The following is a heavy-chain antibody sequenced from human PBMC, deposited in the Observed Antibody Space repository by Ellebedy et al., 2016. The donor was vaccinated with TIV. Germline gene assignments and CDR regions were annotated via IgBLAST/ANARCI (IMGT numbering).Heavy chain of an antibody. V-gene: IGHV3-53*01. CDR1: GFTVSSNY. Sequence: GESLKISXAASGFTVSSNYMSWVRQAPGKGLEWVSVIYSGGSTFYADSVKGRFTISRDNSKNTLYLQMNSLRAEDTAVYYCAKGPTTRYYYMDVWGKGTTVTVSS. D-gene: IGHD1-26*01. CDR2: IYSGGST. CDR3: AKGPTTRYYYMDV. J-gene: IGHJ6*03.